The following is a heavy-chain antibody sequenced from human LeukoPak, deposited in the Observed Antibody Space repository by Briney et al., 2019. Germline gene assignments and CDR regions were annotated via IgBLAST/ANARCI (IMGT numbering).Heavy chain of an antibody. CDR2: IYYSGST. Sequence: SETLSLTCTVSGGSISSYYWSWIRQPPGKGLEWIGYIYYSGSTYYNPSLKSRVTISVDTSKNQFSLKLSSVTAADTAVYYCARKALTYYWYFDLWGRGTLVTVSS. V-gene: IGHV4-59*12. CDR1: GGSISSYY. J-gene: IGHJ2*01. CDR3: ARKALTYYWYFDL.